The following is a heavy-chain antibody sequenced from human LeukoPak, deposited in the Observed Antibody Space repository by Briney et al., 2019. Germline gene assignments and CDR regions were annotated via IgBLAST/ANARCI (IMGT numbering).Heavy chain of an antibody. CDR3: AKDLGELIPFDI. CDR1: GFTFSSYG. J-gene: IGHJ3*02. CDR2: IRYGGSNK. Sequence: QPGGSLRLSCAASGFTFSSYGMHWVRQAPGKGLEWVAFIRYGGSNKYYADSVKGRFTISRDNSKNTLYLQMNSLRAEDTAVYYCAKDLGELIPFDIWGQGTMVTVSS. V-gene: IGHV3-30*02. D-gene: IGHD3-10*01.